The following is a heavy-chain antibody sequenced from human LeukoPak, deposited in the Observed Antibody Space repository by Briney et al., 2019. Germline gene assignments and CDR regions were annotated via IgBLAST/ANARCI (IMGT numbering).Heavy chain of an antibody. J-gene: IGHJ3*02. CDR1: GFTFSSYS. Sequence: GGSLRLSCAASGFTFSSYSMNWVRQAPGKGLEWVSSISSSSGYIYYADSVKGRFTISRDNAKNSLYLQMNSLRAEDTAVYYCARTGGWYGAFDIWGQGTMVTVSS. D-gene: IGHD6-19*01. CDR3: ARTGGWYGAFDI. CDR2: ISSSSGYI. V-gene: IGHV3-21*01.